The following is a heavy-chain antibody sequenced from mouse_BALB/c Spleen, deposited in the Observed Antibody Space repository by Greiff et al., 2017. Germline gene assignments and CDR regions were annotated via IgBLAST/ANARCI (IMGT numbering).Heavy chain of an antibody. CDR2: IWTGGGT. Sequence: VKVVESGPGLVAPSQSLSITCTVSGFSLTSHDISWIRQPPGKGLEWLGVIWTGGGTNYNSAFMSRLSISKDNSKSQVFLKMNSLQTDDTAIYYCERDPYGKGWDYGGQGTTLTVSA. CDR3: ERDPYGKGWDY. D-gene: IGHD2-1*01. CDR1: GFSLTSHD. V-gene: IGHV2-9-2*01. J-gene: IGHJ2*01.